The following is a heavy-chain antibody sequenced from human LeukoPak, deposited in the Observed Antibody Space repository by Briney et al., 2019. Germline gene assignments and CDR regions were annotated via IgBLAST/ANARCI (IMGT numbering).Heavy chain of an antibody. J-gene: IGHJ4*02. CDR2: INSDGSAP. D-gene: IGHD7-27*01. Sequence: PGGSLRLSCAASGFTFGTYWMHWVRHAPGKGLVWVSRINSDGSAPSYADSVKGRFTISRDNANNSLYLQMNSLRADDTAVYYCARLVTNWGWGYFDYWGQGTLVTVSS. CDR3: ARLVTNWGWGYFDY. V-gene: IGHV3-74*01. CDR1: GFTFGTYW.